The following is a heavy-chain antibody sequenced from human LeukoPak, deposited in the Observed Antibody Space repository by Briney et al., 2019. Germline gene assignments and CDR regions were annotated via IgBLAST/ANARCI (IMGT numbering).Heavy chain of an antibody. CDR3: ARRSDSSSWYGTLGYFDY. Sequence: SETLSLTCTVSGGSISSYYWSWIRQPPGKGLEWIGYIYYSGSTNYNPSLKSRVTISVDTSKNQLSLKLSSVTAADTAVYYCARRSDSSSWYGTLGYFDYWGQGTLVTVSS. J-gene: IGHJ4*02. V-gene: IGHV4-59*01. CDR1: GGSISSYY. CDR2: IYYSGST. D-gene: IGHD6-13*01.